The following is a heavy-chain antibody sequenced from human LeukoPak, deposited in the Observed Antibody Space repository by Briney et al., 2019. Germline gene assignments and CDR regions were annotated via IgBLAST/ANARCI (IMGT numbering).Heavy chain of an antibody. CDR2: IIPISGTT. J-gene: IGHJ4*02. D-gene: IGHD3-16*01. CDR3: ARVHRDYVWRTVHDY. V-gene: IGHV1-69*13. CDR1: GGTFGSHG. Sequence: SVKVSCKASGGTFGSHGISWVRQAPGRGLEWMGWIIPISGTTNYAEDVHGRVTITADEPTSTAYMELSSLRSEDTAVYYCARVHRDYVWRTVHDYWGQGTLVTVSS.